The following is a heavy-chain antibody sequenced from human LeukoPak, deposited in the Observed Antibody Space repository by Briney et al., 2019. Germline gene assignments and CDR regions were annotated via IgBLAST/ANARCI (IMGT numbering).Heavy chain of an antibody. CDR2: ISGSAGNT. Sequence: GGSLRLSCVASGFTFSSYAMYWVRQAPGEGLEWVSIISGSAGNTYYAVSVRGRLTISRDNSKNTLYLQMNSLRAEDTAIYYCAKSPYGSGSFSALDIWGQGTTVTVSS. J-gene: IGHJ3*02. D-gene: IGHD3-10*01. CDR1: GFTFSSYA. CDR3: AKSPYGSGSFSALDI. V-gene: IGHV3-23*01.